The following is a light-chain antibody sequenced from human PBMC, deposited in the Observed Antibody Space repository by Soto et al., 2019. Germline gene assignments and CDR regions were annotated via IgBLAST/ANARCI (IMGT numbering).Light chain of an antibody. CDR3: QQYDNWPKT. V-gene: IGKV3-15*01. J-gene: IGKJ1*01. Sequence: EIVMTQSPATLSVSPGERATLSCRASQSISDNLDWYQQKPGQAPRLLIYAASTRATGIPARISGSGSGTEFTLTISSLQSEDFAVYYCQQYDNWPKTFGQGTKVEIK. CDR1: QSISDN. CDR2: AAS.